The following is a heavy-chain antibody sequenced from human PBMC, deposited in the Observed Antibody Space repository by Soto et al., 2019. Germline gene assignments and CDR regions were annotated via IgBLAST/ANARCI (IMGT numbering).Heavy chain of an antibody. V-gene: IGHV4-4*02. D-gene: IGHD2-2*02. CDR1: SGSISSSNW. CDR2: IYHSGST. Sequence: QVQLQESGPGLVKPSGTLSLTCAVSSGSISSSNWWSWVRQPPGKGLEWIGEIYHSGSTNYNPSLKSRVTISVDKSKNQFSLKLSSVTAADTAVYYCARAHIVVVPAAIPPGSYYYYMDVWGKGTTVAVSS. J-gene: IGHJ6*03. CDR3: ARAHIVVVPAAIPPGSYYYYMDV.